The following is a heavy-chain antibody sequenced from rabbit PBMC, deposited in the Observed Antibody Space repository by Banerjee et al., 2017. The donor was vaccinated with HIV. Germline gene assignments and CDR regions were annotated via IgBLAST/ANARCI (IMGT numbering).Heavy chain of an antibody. CDR3: ARAVGYADYGYDL. CDR1: GIDFSSGQD. V-gene: IGHV1S40*01. CDR2: IYIGDGNT. J-gene: IGHJ4*01. Sequence: QSLEESGGDLVQPGASLTLTCKASGIDFSSGQDICWVRQAPGKGLEWIACIYIGDGNTYYASWAKGRFPISKTSSTTVTLQMTSLTAADTATYFCARAVGYADYGYDLWGPGTLVTVS. D-gene: IGHD6-1*01.